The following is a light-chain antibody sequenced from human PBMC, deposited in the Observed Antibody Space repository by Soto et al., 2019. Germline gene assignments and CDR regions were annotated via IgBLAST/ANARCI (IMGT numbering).Light chain of an antibody. Sequence: AIRMTQSPSPFSASTGDRVTITCRASQGISRYLAWYQQKPGKAPKFLIYAASTLQSGVPSRFSGSGSRTDFTLTISCQQSEDLTTYYCQQYYSYPRRVGQATKVETK. CDR2: AAS. J-gene: IGKJ1*01. CDR1: QGISRY. CDR3: QQYYSYPRR. V-gene: IGKV1-8*01.